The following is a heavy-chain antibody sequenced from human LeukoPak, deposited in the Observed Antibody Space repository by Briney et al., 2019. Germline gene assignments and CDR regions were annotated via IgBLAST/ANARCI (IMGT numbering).Heavy chain of an antibody. Sequence: SVKVSCKASGGTFSSYAISWVRQAPGQGLEWMGGIIPIFGTANYAQKFQGRVTITADESMSTAYMELSSLRSEDTAVYYCASHFDLKYYYGMDVWGQGTTVTVSS. CDR1: GGTFSSYA. CDR3: ASHFDLKYYYGMDV. J-gene: IGHJ6*02. CDR2: IIPIFGTA. D-gene: IGHD3-9*01. V-gene: IGHV1-69*13.